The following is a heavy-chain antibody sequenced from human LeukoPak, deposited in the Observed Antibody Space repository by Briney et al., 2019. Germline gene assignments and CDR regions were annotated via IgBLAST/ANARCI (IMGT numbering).Heavy chain of an antibody. V-gene: IGHV4-39*01. Sequence: SETLSLTCTVSGGSISSSSYYWGWIRQPPGKGLEWIGSIYYSGSTYYNPSLKSRVTISVDTSKNQFSLKLSSVTAADTAVYYCARISGSYYIGAFDIWGQGTMVTVSS. J-gene: IGHJ3*02. CDR3: ARISGSYYIGAFDI. CDR1: GGSISSSSYY. CDR2: IYYSGST. D-gene: IGHD1-26*01.